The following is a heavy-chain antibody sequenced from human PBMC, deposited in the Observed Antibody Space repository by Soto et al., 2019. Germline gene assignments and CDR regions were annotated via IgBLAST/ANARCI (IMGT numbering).Heavy chain of an antibody. V-gene: IGHV1-18*04. CDR2: SSVSNGNT. CDR1: GYTFTGYG. J-gene: IGHJ6*02. D-gene: IGHD2-2*01. Sequence: ASVKVSCKASGYTFTGYGITWVRQAPGKGLEWMGWSSVSNGNTNYVPKLQGRFSMTTDTSTSTAYMEVRSLRSDDAAMYYCAREPSTTGYYGLDVWGQGTTVTVSS. CDR3: AREPSTTGYYGLDV.